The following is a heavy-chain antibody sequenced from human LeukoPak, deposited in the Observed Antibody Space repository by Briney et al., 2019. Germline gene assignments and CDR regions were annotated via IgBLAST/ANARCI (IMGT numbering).Heavy chain of an antibody. J-gene: IGHJ5*02. D-gene: IGHD3-10*01. CDR3: ARGLYGSGSYCNWFDP. CDR2: IYTSGST. CDR1: GGSITNGGYY. V-gene: IGHV4-61*02. Sequence: SETLSLTCTVSGGSITNGGYYWSWIRQPAGKGLEWIGRIYTSGSTNYNPSLKSRVTISVDTSKNQFSLKLSSVTAADTAVYYCARGLYGSGSYCNWFDPWGQGTLVTVSS.